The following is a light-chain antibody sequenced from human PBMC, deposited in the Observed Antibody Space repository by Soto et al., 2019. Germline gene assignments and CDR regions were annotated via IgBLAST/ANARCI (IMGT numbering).Light chain of an antibody. Sequence: DIQMTQSPPSLSASVGDRVTITCRASQGITNYFAWYQQKPGKVPKLLIYAVSTLHSGVPSRFSGSGSGTDFTLTISSLQPEDIATYYCQEYNSALGKYIFGQGTKLEIK. CDR2: AVS. CDR1: QGITNY. J-gene: IGKJ2*01. V-gene: IGKV1-27*01. CDR3: QEYNSALGKYI.